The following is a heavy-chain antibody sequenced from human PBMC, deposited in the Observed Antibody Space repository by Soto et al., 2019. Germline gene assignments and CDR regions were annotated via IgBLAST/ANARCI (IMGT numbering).Heavy chain of an antibody. CDR3: AADRGVGATTLDY. V-gene: IGHV1-58*01. Sequence: ASVKVSCKASGFTFTSSAVQWVRQARGQRLEWIGWIVVGSGNTNYAQKFQERVTITRDMSTSTAYMELSSLRSEDTVVYYCAADRGVGATTLDYWGQGTLVTVSS. CDR2: IVVGSGNT. D-gene: IGHD1-26*01. J-gene: IGHJ4*02. CDR1: GFTFTSSA.